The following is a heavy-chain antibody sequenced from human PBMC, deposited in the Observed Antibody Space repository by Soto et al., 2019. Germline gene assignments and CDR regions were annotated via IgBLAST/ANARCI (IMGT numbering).Heavy chain of an antibody. J-gene: IGHJ4*02. CDR1: GFTFSSYW. V-gene: IGHV3-7*04. Sequence: EVQLVESGGGLVQPGGSLRLSCAASGFTFSSYWMSWVRQAPGKGLEWVANIKQDETEKYYVDSVKGRFTISRDNAKNSLYLQMTSLRAEDTAVYYCAGLVSAAANDYWGQGTLVTVSS. D-gene: IGHD1-26*01. CDR2: IKQDETEK. CDR3: AGLVSAAANDY.